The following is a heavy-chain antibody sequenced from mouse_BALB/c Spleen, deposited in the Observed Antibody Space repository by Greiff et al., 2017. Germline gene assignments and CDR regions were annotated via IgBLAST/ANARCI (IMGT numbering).Heavy chain of an antibody. J-gene: IGHJ3*01. V-gene: IGHV1S135*01. CDR1: GYSFTSYY. D-gene: IGHD2-2*01. CDR2: IDPFNGGT. Sequence: QLQESGPELMKPGASVKISCKASGYSFTSYYMHWVKQSHGKSLEWIGYIDPFNGGTSYNQKFKGKATLTVDKSSSTAYMHLSSLTSEDSAVYYCARPGDPYGYPFAYWGQGTLVTVSA. CDR3: ARPGDPYGYPFAY.